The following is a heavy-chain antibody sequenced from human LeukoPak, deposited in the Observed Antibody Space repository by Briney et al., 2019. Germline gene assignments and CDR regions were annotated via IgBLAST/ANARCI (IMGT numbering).Heavy chain of an antibody. V-gene: IGHV1-69*05. D-gene: IGHD3-16*01. CDR2: IIPIFGTA. CDR3: ARVGAPSKFPHPYYYYMDV. Sequence: SVKVSCKASGYTFTSYYMHWVRQAPGQGLEWMGGIIPIFGTANYAQKFQGRVTITTDESTSTAYMELSSLRSEDTAVYYCARVGAPSKFPHPYYYYMDVWGKGTTVTVSS. CDR1: GYTFTSYY. J-gene: IGHJ6*03.